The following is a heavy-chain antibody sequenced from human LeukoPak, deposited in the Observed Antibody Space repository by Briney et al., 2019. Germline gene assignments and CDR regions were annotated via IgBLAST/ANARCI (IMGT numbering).Heavy chain of an antibody. D-gene: IGHD3-22*01. J-gene: IGHJ4*02. CDR2: ISSGGTTI. CDR3: ARDGNDSSGPWDN. V-gene: IGHV3-48*04. CDR1: GFTFSSYS. Sequence: GGSLRLSCAASGFTFSSYSMNWVRQAPGKGLEWVSYISSGGTTIYYADSVKGRFTISRDNAKNSLYLQMNSLRGEDTAVYYCARDGNDSSGPWDNWGQGTLVTVSS.